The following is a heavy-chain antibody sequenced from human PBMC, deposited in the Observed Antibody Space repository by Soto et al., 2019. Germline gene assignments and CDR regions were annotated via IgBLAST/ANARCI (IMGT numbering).Heavy chain of an antibody. CDR2: IYYSGST. Sequence: SETLSLTCTVSGGSVSSGSYYWSWIRQPPGKGLEWIGYIYYSGSTNYNPSLKSRVTISVDTSKNQFSLKLSSVTASDTAVYYCASVTRTCISTSCYRYYYGMDVWGQGTTVTVSS. CDR3: ASVTRTCISTSCYRYYYGMDV. J-gene: IGHJ6*02. D-gene: IGHD2-2*02. CDR1: GGSVSSGSYY. V-gene: IGHV4-61*01.